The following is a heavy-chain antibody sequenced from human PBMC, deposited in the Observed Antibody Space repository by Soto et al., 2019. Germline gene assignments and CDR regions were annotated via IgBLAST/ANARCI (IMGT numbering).Heavy chain of an antibody. D-gene: IGHD2-2*01. Sequence: EVQLLESGGGLVQPGGSLRLSCAASGFTFSSYAMSWVRQAPGKGLEWVSAISGSGGSTYYADSVKGRFTISRDNSKNTLDLQMNSRRAEDTAVYYCASWDIVVVPAPPAFDIWGQGTMVTVSS. CDR3: ASWDIVVVPAPPAFDI. CDR1: GFTFSSYA. J-gene: IGHJ3*02. V-gene: IGHV3-23*01. CDR2: ISGSGGST.